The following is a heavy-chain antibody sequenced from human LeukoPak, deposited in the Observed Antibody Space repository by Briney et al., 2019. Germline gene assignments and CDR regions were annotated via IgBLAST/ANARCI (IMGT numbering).Heavy chain of an antibody. Sequence: GSLRLSCADSGFNFSSYEMNWVRQAPEKGLEWVSYSSSSGSTIYYADSVKGRFTISRDNAKNSLYLQMNSLRAEDTAVYYCARGRVFGDYWGQGALVTVSS. CDR1: GFNFSSYE. D-gene: IGHD3-10*01. CDR3: ARGRVFGDY. CDR2: SSSSGSTI. J-gene: IGHJ4*02. V-gene: IGHV3-48*03.